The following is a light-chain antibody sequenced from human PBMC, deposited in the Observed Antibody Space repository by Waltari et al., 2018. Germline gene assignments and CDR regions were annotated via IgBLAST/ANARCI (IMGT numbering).Light chain of an antibody. Sequence: QSALTQPRSVSGSPGQSVTISCAGTGSDVGDFNYVSWYQQHPGKAPKLVIYDVTKRPSGVPDRFSGSKSGTSASLTVSGLQAEDEADYYCCSYAGSWVFSGGTKLTVL. CDR2: DVT. J-gene: IGLJ3*02. CDR1: GSDVGDFNY. CDR3: CSYAGSWV. V-gene: IGLV2-11*01.